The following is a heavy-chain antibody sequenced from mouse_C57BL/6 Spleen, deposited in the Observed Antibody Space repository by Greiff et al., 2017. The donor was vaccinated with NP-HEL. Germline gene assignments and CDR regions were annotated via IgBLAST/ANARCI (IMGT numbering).Heavy chain of an antibody. Sequence: QVQLQQSGAELVKPGASVKISCKASGYAFSSYWMNWVKQRPGKGLEWIGQIYPGDGDTNYNGKFKGKATLTADKSSSTAYMQLSSLTSEDSAVYFCARKRDSSGYYAMDYWGQGTSVTVSS. J-gene: IGHJ4*01. CDR3: ARKRDSSGYYAMDY. CDR1: GYAFSSYW. CDR2: IYPGDGDT. D-gene: IGHD3-2*02. V-gene: IGHV1-80*01.